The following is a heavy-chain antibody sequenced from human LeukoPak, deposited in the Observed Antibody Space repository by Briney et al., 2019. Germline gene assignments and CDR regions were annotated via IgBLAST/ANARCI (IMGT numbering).Heavy chain of an antibody. D-gene: IGHD6-6*01. J-gene: IGHJ4*02. V-gene: IGHV4-34*01. Sequence: SETLSLTCAVYGGSFSGYYWSWVRQPPGKGLEWIGEINHSGSTNYNPSLTSRVTISVDTSKDQFSLKLSSVTAADTAVYYCARELIAARPGYYFDYWGQGTLVTVSS. CDR1: GGSFSGYY. CDR2: INHSGST. CDR3: ARELIAARPGYYFDY.